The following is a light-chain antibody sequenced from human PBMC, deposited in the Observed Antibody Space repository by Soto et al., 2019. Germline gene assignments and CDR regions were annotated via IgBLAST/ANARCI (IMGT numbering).Light chain of an antibody. Sequence: RVRARGRPILTVQPGKRVTLSCRASQSVSSNLAWYQQKPGQAPRLLIYGASTRATGTYARFSGCRYGSEFALTIRRMPSEDFGLPSRQQYYIAGGTKV. V-gene: IGKV3-15*01. CDR3: QQYY. J-gene: IGKJ4*01. CDR1: QSVSSN. CDR2: GAS.